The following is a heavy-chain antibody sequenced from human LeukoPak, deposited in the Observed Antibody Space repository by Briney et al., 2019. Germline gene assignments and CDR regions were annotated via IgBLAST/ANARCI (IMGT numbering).Heavy chain of an antibody. CDR3: VRGTTSWKGVDY. Sequence: PGGSLRLSCEASGFTFSSHWMHWVRQAPGKGLECVATVRGDGRKADYVDSVNGRFAISRDNARNSLHLDMSSLRAEDTAVYYRVRGTTSWKGVDYWGQGTLVTVSS. CDR2: VRGDGRKA. D-gene: IGHD2-2*01. CDR1: GFTFSSHW. V-gene: IGHV3-7*01. J-gene: IGHJ4*02.